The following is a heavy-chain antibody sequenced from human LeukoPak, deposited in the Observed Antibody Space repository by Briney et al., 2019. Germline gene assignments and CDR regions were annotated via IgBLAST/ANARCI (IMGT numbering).Heavy chain of an antibody. CDR3: ARGIAAAGLHYYYYGMDV. V-gene: IGHV3-74*01. D-gene: IGHD6-13*01. J-gene: IGHJ6*02. CDR2: INSDGSST. CDR1: GFTFSSYW. Sequence: GGSLRLSCAASGFTFSSYWMHWGRQAPGKGLVWVSRINSDGSSTSYADSVKGRFTISRDNAKNTLYLQMNSLRAEDTAVYYCARGIAAAGLHYYYYGMDVWGQGTTVTVSS.